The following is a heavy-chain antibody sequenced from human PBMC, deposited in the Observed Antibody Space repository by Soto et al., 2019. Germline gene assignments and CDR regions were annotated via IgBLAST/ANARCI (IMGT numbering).Heavy chain of an antibody. CDR3: ARDDTAAAVDYYYYGMDV. Sequence: QVQLVESGGGVVQPGSALRLSCAASGFTFSSYAMHWVRQAPGKGLEWVAVISYDGSNKYYADSVKGRFTISRDNSKNTLYLQMNSLRAEDTAVYYCARDDTAAAVDYYYYGMDVWGQGTTVTVSS. CDR1: GFTFSSYA. D-gene: IGHD6-13*01. CDR2: ISYDGSNK. V-gene: IGHV3-30-3*01. J-gene: IGHJ6*02.